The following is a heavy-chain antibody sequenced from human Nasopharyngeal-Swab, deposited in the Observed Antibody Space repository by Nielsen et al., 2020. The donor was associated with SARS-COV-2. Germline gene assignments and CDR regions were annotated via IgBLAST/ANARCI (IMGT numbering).Heavy chain of an antibody. D-gene: IGHD3-16*01. Sequence: GESLRISCAASGFIFSHYGIHWLRQAPGKGLEYLSTISGNGDRTYYAESVKGRFTITRDDSKNTMYLQMGSLRVEDTAVYYCGWVSGGSLKNSFDLWDQGTRVTVSS. CDR2: ISGNGDRT. CDR3: GWVSGGSLKNSFDL. CDR1: GFIFSHYG. V-gene: IGHV3-64*02. J-gene: IGHJ3*01.